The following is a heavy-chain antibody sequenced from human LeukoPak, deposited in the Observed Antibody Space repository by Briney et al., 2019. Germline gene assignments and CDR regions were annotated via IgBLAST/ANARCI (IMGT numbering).Heavy chain of an antibody. Sequence: SETLSLTFAVYGGSLSGYYWSWIRQPPGKGLEWIGEINHSGSTNYNPSLKSRVTISVDTSNNQFSLKLSSVTAADTAVYYCARGRSAYYYDSSGRRPDAFDIWGQGTMVTVSS. CDR2: INHSGST. V-gene: IGHV4-34*01. CDR1: GGSLSGYY. D-gene: IGHD3-22*01. CDR3: ARGRSAYYYDSSGRRPDAFDI. J-gene: IGHJ3*02.